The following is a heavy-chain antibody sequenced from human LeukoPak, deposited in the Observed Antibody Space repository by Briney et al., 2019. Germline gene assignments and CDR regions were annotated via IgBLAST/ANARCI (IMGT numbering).Heavy chain of an antibody. V-gene: IGHV3-48*04. CDR1: GFTFSSYS. CDR3: ARAAYGDYEYFDY. D-gene: IGHD4-17*01. CDR2: ISSSSSTI. J-gene: IGHJ4*02. Sequence: GGSLRLSCAASGFTFSSYSMNWVRQAPGKGLEWVSYISSSSSTIYYADSVKGRFTISRDNAKNSLYLQMNSLRAEDTAVYYCARAAYGDYEYFDYWGQGTLVTVSS.